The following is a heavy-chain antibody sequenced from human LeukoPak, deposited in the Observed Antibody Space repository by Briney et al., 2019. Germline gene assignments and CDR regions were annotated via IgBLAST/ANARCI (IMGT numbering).Heavy chain of an antibody. J-gene: IGHJ4*02. CDR2: ISGSGGST. Sequence: PGGSLRLSCAASGFTFSSYAMSRVRQAPGKGLEWVSAISGSGGSTYYADSVKGRFTISRDNSKNTLYLQMNSLRAEDTAVYYCAKVSSGWYGEYYFDYWGQGTLVTVSS. CDR1: GFTFSSYA. CDR3: AKVSSGWYGEYYFDY. D-gene: IGHD6-19*01. V-gene: IGHV3-23*01.